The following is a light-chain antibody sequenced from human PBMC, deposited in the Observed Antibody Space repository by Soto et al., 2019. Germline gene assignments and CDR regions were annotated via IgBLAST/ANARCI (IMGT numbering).Light chain of an antibody. Sequence: VLTQSPATLSLSPGERATLSCRASQTVKSNYLAWYQQKPGQAPRLLIYGASSRATGSPDRVSRSGSGTDFSLTIIRREPEDFAVYYCQQYRSPISYTFGQGTKLEIK. J-gene: IGKJ2*01. CDR2: GAS. CDR3: QQYRSPISYT. CDR1: QTVKSNY. V-gene: IGKV3-20*01.